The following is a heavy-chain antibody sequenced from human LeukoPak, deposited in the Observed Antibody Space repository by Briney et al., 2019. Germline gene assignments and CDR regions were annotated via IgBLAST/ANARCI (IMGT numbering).Heavy chain of an antibody. CDR3: VRDGVVRGVIHY. Sequence: GGSLRLSCAASGFTFSSYAMSWVRQAPGKGPEWVANIKEDGTEQHYVDSVRGRFTISRDTAKNSLYLQMNSLRAEDTAVYYCVRDGVVRGVIHYWGQGTLVTVSS. CDR2: IKEDGTEQ. V-gene: IGHV3-7*01. CDR1: GFTFSSYA. D-gene: IGHD3-10*01. J-gene: IGHJ4*02.